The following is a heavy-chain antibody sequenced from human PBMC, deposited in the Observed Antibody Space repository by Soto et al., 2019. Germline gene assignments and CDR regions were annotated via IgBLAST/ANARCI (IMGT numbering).Heavy chain of an antibody. Sequence: QVQLVQSGAEVKKPGASVKVSCETSGYTFTTYYMHGVRRAPGQGLEWMGRINPSGGSTSYAQKFKGRVTMHRDTSTRAIDMELRSLRRDDTAIYYCARRAYNYANMDVWGQGTTVTVSS. J-gene: IGHJ6*02. V-gene: IGHV1-46*01. D-gene: IGHD5-18*01. CDR3: ARRAYNYANMDV. CDR1: GYTFTTYY. CDR2: INPSGGST.